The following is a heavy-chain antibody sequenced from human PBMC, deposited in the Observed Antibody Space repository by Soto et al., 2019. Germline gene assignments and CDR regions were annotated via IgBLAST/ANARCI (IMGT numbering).Heavy chain of an antibody. J-gene: IGHJ4*02. CDR1: GGSISSYY. V-gene: IGHV4-59*01. D-gene: IGHD3-10*01. CDR2: IYYSGST. Sequence: PSETLSLTCTVSGGSISSYYWSWTRQPPGKGLEWIGYIYYSGSTSYNPSLNSRVTISVDTSKNQFSLKLNSVTAADTAVYYCARESYYGSGATVVGYWGLGTLVTVSS. CDR3: ARESYYGSGATVVGY.